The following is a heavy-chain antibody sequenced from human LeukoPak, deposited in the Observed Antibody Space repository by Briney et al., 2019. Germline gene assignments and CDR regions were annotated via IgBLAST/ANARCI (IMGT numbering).Heavy chain of an antibody. CDR2: IYTSGST. CDR1: DYSISSGYY. Sequence: PSETLPLTCAASDYSISSGYYWGWIRQPPGKGLEWIGRIYTSGSTNYNPSLKSRVTISVDTSKNQFSLKLSSVTAADTAVYYCARLIKGIAAAGTTYWFDPWGQGTLVTVSS. CDR3: ARLIKGIAAAGTTYWFDP. D-gene: IGHD6-13*01. V-gene: IGHV4-38-2*01. J-gene: IGHJ5*02.